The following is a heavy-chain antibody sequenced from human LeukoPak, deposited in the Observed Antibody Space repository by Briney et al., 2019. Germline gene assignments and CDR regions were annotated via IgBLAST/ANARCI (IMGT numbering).Heavy chain of an antibody. V-gene: IGHV3-33*06. CDR3: AEVAHYYGSGSYYEYYFDY. CDR2: IWYDGSKK. D-gene: IGHD3-10*01. CDR1: GFTFSSYG. J-gene: IGHJ4*02. Sequence: GGSLRLSCAASGFTFSSYGFHWVRQAPGKGLEWVAVIWYDGSKKYYADSVKGRFTISKDNSKNTLYLQMNSLRAEDTAVYYCAEVAHYYGSGSYYEYYFDYWGQGTLVTVSS.